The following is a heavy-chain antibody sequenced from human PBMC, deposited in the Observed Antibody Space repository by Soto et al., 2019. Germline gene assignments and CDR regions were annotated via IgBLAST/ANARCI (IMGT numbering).Heavy chain of an antibody. CDR1: GYTFTNYG. Sequence: QVQLVQSGAEVKKPGASVKVSCKASGYTFTNYGISWVRQAPGQGLEWMGWVSAYNGNINYAQKLQGRITMTTDTTRGTAYMQVRSLRSDDTAMYYCASSYVGGNCYSNLPSDYYDYGMDVWGQGTTVTVSS. D-gene: IGHD2-21*02. V-gene: IGHV1-18*01. J-gene: IGHJ6*02. CDR3: ASSYVGGNCYSNLPSDYYDYGMDV. CDR2: VSAYNGNI.